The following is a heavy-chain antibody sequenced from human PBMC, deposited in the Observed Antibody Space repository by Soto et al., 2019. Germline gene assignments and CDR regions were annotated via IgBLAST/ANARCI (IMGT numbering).Heavy chain of an antibody. D-gene: IGHD6-19*01. CDR2: INPNSGGT. Sequence: ASVKVSCKASGYTFTGYYMHWVRQAPGQGLEWMGWINPNSGGTNYAQKFQGWVTMTRDTSISTAYMELSRLRSDDTAVYYCARDGTIAVAGEFAYWGQGTLVTVSS. CDR3: ARDGTIAVAGEFAY. V-gene: IGHV1-2*04. J-gene: IGHJ4*02. CDR1: GYTFTGYY.